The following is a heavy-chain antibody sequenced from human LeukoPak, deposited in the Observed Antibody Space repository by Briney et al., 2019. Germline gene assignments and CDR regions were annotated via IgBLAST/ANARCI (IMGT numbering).Heavy chain of an antibody. V-gene: IGHV7-4-1*02. Sequence: ASVKVSCKASGGTFSSYAISWVRQAPGQGHEWMGWINTNTGNPRYAQGFTGRVVFSLDTSVSTAYLQISSLTAEDTAVYYCARGRRTLIVGATRNAFDVWGQGTIVTVSS. D-gene: IGHD1-26*01. CDR2: INTNTGNP. J-gene: IGHJ3*01. CDR1: GGTFSSYA. CDR3: ARGRRTLIVGATRNAFDV.